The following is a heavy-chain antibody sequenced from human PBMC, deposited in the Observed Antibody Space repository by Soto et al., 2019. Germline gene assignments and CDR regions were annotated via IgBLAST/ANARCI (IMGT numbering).Heavy chain of an antibody. CDR1: GGSISSGDYY. J-gene: IGHJ5*02. CDR3: AVHRGGYGDYEGEEDWFDP. CDR2: IYYSGST. D-gene: IGHD4-17*01. Sequence: QVQLQESGPGLVKPSQTLSLTCTVSGGSISSGDYYWSWIRQPPGKGLEWIGFIYYSGSTYYNPSLKSRVTISVDTSKNQFSLKLSSVTAADTAVYYCAVHRGGYGDYEGEEDWFDPWGQGTLVTVSS. V-gene: IGHV4-30-4*01.